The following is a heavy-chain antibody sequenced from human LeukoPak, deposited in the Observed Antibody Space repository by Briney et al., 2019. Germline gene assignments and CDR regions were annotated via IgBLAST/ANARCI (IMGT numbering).Heavy chain of an antibody. CDR3: ARDCGGGSCYGPYDAFDI. CDR2: ISSSGSTI. V-gene: IGHV3-48*04. CDR1: GFTFSSYG. J-gene: IGHJ3*02. Sequence: GGSLRLSCAASGFTFSSYGMNWVRQAPGKGLEWVSYISSSGSTIYYADSVKGRFTISRDNAKNSLYLQMNSLRAEDTAVYYCARDCGGGSCYGPYDAFDIWGQGTMVTVSS. D-gene: IGHD2-15*01.